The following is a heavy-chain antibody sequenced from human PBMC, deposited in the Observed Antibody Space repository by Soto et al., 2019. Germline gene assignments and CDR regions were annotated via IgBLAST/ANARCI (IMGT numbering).Heavy chain of an antibody. J-gene: IGHJ6*02. Sequence: SVKVSCKASGGTFSSYTISWVRQAPGQGLEWMGRIIPILGIANYAQKFQGRVTITADKSTSTAYMELSSLRSEDTAVYYCASEDEQAYYYYGMDVWGQGTTVTVSS. V-gene: IGHV1-69*02. CDR3: ASEDEQAYYYYGMDV. CDR1: GGTFSSYT. CDR2: IIPILGIA.